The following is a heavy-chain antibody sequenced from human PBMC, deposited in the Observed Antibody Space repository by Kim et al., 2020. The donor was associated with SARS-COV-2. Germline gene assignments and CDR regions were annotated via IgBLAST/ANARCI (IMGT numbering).Heavy chain of an antibody. D-gene: IGHD4-4*01. CDR3: GRDYEYSIDY. CDR2: TYCRSKWYN. Sequence: SQTLSLTCAISGDSVSGDSVAWNWIRQSPSRGLEWLGRTYCRSKWYNVYAVSVKSRITISPDTSKNQFSLRLTSVTPEDTAVYYCGRDYEYSIDYWGQGTLVTVSS. CDR1: GDSVSGDSVA. V-gene: IGHV6-1*01. J-gene: IGHJ4*02.